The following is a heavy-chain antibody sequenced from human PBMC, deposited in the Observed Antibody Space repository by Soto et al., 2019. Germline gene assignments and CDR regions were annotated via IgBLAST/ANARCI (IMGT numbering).Heavy chain of an antibody. CDR1: GFTFSGSA. Sequence: GGSLRLSCAASGFTFSGSAMHWVRQASGKGLEWVGRIRSKANNYATEYAASVKGRFIISRDDSKNMAYLQMNSLKTEDTAVYYCTRHLVDYWGQGTLVTVSS. CDR3: TRHLVDY. J-gene: IGHJ4*02. V-gene: IGHV3-73*01. CDR2: IRSKANNYAT.